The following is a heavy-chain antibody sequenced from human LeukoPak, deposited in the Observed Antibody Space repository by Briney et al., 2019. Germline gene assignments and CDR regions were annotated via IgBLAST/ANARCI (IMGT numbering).Heavy chain of an antibody. CDR2: ISAYNGNT. D-gene: IGHD3-3*01. J-gene: IGHJ5*02. Sequence: ASVKVSCKASGYTFTSYGISRVRQAPGQGLEWMGWISAYNGNTNYAQKLQGRVTMTTDTSTSTAYMELRSLRSDDTAVYYCARGAPHRDYDFWSGYYRGNWFDPWGQGTLVTVSS. CDR3: ARGAPHRDYDFWSGYYRGNWFDP. CDR1: GYTFTSYG. V-gene: IGHV1-18*01.